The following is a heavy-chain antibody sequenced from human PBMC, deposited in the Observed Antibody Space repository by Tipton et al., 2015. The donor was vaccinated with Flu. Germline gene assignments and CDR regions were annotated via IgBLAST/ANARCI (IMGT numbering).Heavy chain of an antibody. V-gene: IGHV4-34*01. CDR1: GGSFSGYY. J-gene: IGHJ4*02. D-gene: IGHD3-3*01. Sequence: TLPLTCAVYGGSFSGYYWSWIRQPPGKGLEWIGEINHSGSTNYNPSLKSRVTISVDTSKNQFSLKLSSVTAADTAVYYCARLLPRYYDFWSGYYQTFDYWGQGTLVTVSS. CDR2: INHSGST. CDR3: ARLLPRYYDFWSGYYQTFDY.